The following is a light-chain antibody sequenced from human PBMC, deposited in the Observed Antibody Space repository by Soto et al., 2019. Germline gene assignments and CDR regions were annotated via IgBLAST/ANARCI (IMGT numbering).Light chain of an antibody. CDR3: QQCYSYPLT. Sequence: DIQMTQSPSTLSASVGDRVTITCRASHTISSWLAWYQQKPGKAPKLLMYDASTLESGVPSRFSGSGSGTEFPLTSSSLQPDDFATDYCQQCYSYPLTFGGGTKVEIK. J-gene: IGKJ4*02. V-gene: IGKV1-5*01. CDR2: DAS. CDR1: HTISSW.